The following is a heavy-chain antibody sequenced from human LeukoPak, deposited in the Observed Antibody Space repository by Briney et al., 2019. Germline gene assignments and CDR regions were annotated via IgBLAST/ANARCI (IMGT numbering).Heavy chain of an antibody. CDR1: GFTFSSFD. Sequence: PGGSPRLSCTASGFTFSSFDMNWVRQAPGKGLEWVSYISSSGSIIYYADSVKGRSTISRDNAKNSLYLQMHSLRAEDTAVYYCARPPALNYWGQGTLVTVSS. CDR2: ISSSGSII. J-gene: IGHJ4*02. CDR3: ARPPALNY. V-gene: IGHV3-48*03. D-gene: IGHD3-9*01.